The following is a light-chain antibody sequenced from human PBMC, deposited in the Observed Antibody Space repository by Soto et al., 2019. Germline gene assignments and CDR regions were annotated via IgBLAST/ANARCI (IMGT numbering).Light chain of an antibody. J-gene: IGKJ4*01. V-gene: IGKV1-5*03. CDR2: NAS. CDR3: LQYNSYPLT. CDR1: QNINRW. Sequence: DIQMTQSPSTLSASVGDRVTITCRASQNINRWLAWYQQKPGKAPNLLIHNASTLEPGVPSRFSGSASGTEFTLIISSLQPDDFAVYFCLQYNSYPLTFGGGTKVEIK.